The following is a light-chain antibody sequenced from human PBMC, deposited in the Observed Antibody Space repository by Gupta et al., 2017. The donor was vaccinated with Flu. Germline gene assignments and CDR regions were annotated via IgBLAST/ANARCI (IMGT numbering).Light chain of an antibody. CDR2: GAS. Sequence: EIVLTQSPGILSLSPGERATLSCRASQSVSSNYLAWYQQKPGQAPRLFISGASSRATGIPDRFSGSGSGTDFTRTISRLEPEDFAVYYCQQYGRSPTTFGQGTKVEIK. CDR3: QQYGRSPTT. CDR1: QSVSSNY. J-gene: IGKJ1*01. V-gene: IGKV3-20*01.